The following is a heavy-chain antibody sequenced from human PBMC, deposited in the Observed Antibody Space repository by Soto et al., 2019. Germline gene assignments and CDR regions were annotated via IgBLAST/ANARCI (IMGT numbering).Heavy chain of an antibody. D-gene: IGHD4-17*01. Sequence: SETLSLTCTVSGGSISSGGYYWSWIRQHPGKGLEWIGYIYYSGSTYYNPSLKSRVTISVDTSKNQFSLKLSSVTAADTAVYYCAREVHTRPGGSTVTFHFDYWGQGTLVTSPQ. CDR1: GGSISSGGYY. CDR3: AREVHTRPGGSTVTFHFDY. V-gene: IGHV4-31*03. J-gene: IGHJ4*02. CDR2: IYYSGST.